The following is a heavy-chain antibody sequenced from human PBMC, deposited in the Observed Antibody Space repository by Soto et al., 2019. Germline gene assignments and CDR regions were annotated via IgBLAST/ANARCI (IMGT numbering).Heavy chain of an antibody. CDR1: GFTFDTYG. V-gene: IGHV3-30*18. J-gene: IGHJ4*02. CDR2: ISYDGSNR. Sequence: GSLRLSCAASGFTFDTYGMHWVRQAPGKGLEWVAVISYDGSNRYYADSVKGRFTISRDNSKNTLFLQMNSLSGEDTAVYYCAKSPYDSSGYYYYFQYWGQGTLVTVSS. CDR3: AKSPYDSSGYYYYFQY. D-gene: IGHD3-22*01.